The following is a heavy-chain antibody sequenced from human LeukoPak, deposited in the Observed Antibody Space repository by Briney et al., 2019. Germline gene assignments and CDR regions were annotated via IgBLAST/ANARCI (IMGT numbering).Heavy chain of an antibody. CDR3: ARDPGVLGYCSGGSCYYYYYMDV. Sequence: ASVKVSCKAFGYTFTSNYMHWVRQAPGQGPEWMGVISPSGGSTTYAQKFQGRVTLTRDMSTSTDYLELSSLRSEDTAVYYCARDPGVLGYCSGGSCYYYYYMDVWGKGTTVTVSS. CDR1: GYTFTSNY. V-gene: IGHV1-46*01. CDR2: ISPSGGST. D-gene: IGHD2-15*01. J-gene: IGHJ6*03.